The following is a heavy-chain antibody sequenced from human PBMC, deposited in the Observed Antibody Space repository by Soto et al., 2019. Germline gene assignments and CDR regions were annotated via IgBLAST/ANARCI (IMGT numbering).Heavy chain of an antibody. V-gene: IGHV4-39*01. J-gene: IGHJ4*02. CDR2: IFYTGST. Sequence: QLQLQESGPGLAKPSETLSLTCAVSGDSISSAGYYWAWVRQPPGKGLEWIGSIFYTGSTYYKPSRRSRTSKSIDASKNQSSQKQRSVRTADTAVYIYARRARDNADAHFERWGQGVLVTVSA. CDR1: GDSISSAGYY. D-gene: IGHD1-1*01. CDR3: ARRARDNADAHFER.